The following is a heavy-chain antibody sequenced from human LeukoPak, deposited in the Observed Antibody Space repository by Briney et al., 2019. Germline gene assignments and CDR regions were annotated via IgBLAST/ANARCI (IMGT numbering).Heavy chain of an antibody. Sequence: GGSLRLPCTASELTFGDYAISWVRQAPGKGLEWLGFIRSKDNDGTTDYAASVKGRFIISRDDSKSVAYLQMNDLKTEDTAVYYCTRDRWGGDYISRGMDVWGKGTTVTISS. CDR3: TRDRWGGDYISRGMDV. V-gene: IGHV3-49*04. CDR2: IRSKDNDGTT. J-gene: IGHJ6*04. D-gene: IGHD4-17*01. CDR1: ELTFGDYA.